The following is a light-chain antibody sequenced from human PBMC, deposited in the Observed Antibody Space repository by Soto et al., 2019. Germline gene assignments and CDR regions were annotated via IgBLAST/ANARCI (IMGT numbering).Light chain of an antibody. J-gene: IGLJ2*01. V-gene: IGLV2-14*01. CDR3: SSYTSGSILVV. Sequence: QSALTQPASVSGSLGQSITISCTGTSSDVGGYNSVSWYQQHPGKAPKLMIYEVSYRPSGVSNRFSGSKSGNTASLTISGLQAEDEADYYCSSYTSGSILVVFGGGTQLNVL. CDR1: SSDVGGYNS. CDR2: EVS.